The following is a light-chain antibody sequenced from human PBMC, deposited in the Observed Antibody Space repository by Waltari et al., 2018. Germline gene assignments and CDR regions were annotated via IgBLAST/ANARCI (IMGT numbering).Light chain of an antibody. J-gene: IGLJ3*02. Sequence: FVLTQTPTVSVGPGKTDRITCGGNNIGNKNVHGYQQKPGQAPVLFIYYYTDRPSGIPDRFSCSNSRNTATLTITRVEAGDEADYYCQVWDSSSDHRWVFGGGTKLTVL. CDR3: QVWDSSSDHRWV. V-gene: IGLV3-21*04. CDR2: YYT. CDR1: NIGNKN.